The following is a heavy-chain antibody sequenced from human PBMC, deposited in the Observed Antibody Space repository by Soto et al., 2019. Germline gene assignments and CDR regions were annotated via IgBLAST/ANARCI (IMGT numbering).Heavy chain of an antibody. V-gene: IGHV4-39*01. CDR3: ARVLAGTTFYYYYYMDF. D-gene: IGHD1-1*01. Sequence: PSETLSLTCTVSGGSISSSSYYWGWIRQPPGKGLEWIGSIYYSGSTYYNPSLKSRVTISVDTSKNQFSLKLSSVTAADTAVYYCARVLAGTTFYYYYYMDFWGKGTTVTVS. J-gene: IGHJ6*03. CDR1: GGSISSSSYY. CDR2: IYYSGST.